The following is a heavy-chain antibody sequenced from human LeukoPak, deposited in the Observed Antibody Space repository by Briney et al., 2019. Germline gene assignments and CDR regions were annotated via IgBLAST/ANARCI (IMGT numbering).Heavy chain of an antibody. V-gene: IGHV3-30*02. Sequence: GVSLRLSYVASGFTYSNYGMDWVRQAPGKGLEWEAFIQYDGSNKYYADSVKGRFTISRDNTKNTLYLQMNSLRAEDTAVYYCAKVRSGQTAFDAFDIWGQGTMVTVSS. J-gene: IGHJ3*02. D-gene: IGHD5-12*01. CDR3: AKVRSGQTAFDAFDI. CDR1: GFTYSNYG. CDR2: IQYDGSNK.